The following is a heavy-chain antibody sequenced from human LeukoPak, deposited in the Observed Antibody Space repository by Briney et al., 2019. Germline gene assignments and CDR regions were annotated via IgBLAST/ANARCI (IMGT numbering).Heavy chain of an antibody. Sequence: SHTLSLTRSVAGASIIIHYWGWIRHPPGKGLEWIGYIDNTGTTNYNPSLNSRVTISRDTSKNHFSLELSSVTAADTAVYFCARGRVSSSSWSSTYYYYFYMDVWGKGTTVTVSS. D-gene: IGHD6-13*01. V-gene: IGHV4-59*11. J-gene: IGHJ6*03. CDR2: IDNTGTT. CDR3: ARGRVSSSSWSSTYYYYFYMDV. CDR1: GASIIIHY.